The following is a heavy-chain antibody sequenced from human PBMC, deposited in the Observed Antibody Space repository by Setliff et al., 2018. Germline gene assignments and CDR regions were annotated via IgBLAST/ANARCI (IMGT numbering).Heavy chain of an antibody. J-gene: IGHJ6*03. CDR1: GASISTTYYY. D-gene: IGHD6-19*01. CDR3: VRTDYSDGRYSMDV. CDR2: IYQNGIT. Sequence: SETLSLTCSVSGASISTTYYYWDWIRQSPEKGLEWIGTIYQNGITYYNPSVKSRVTISVDKSKNQFSLKLNSVTAADTAVYYCVRTDYSDGRYSMDVWGKGTTVTVSS. V-gene: IGHV4-39*07.